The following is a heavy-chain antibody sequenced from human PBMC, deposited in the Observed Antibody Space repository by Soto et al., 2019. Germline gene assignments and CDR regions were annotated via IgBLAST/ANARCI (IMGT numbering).Heavy chain of an antibody. V-gene: IGHV4-31*03. CDR2: IYYSGST. CDR3: ARHTYGFNKLNWFDP. J-gene: IGHJ5*02. Sequence: SETLSLTCTVSGGSISSGGYYWSWIRQHPGKGLEWIGYIYYSGSTYYKPSLKSRVTILVDRSKNQFSLKLSSVTAADTAVYYCARHTYGFNKLNWFDPWGQGTLVTVSS. D-gene: IGHD4-17*01. CDR1: GGSISSGGYY.